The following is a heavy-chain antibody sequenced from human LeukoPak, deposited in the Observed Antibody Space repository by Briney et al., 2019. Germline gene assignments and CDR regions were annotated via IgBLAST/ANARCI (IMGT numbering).Heavy chain of an antibody. J-gene: IGHJ3*02. CDR1: GFTFSAYE. CDR2: IGSSGSTV. CDR3: AKDTFLYSSSWSGAFDI. Sequence: GGSLRLSCAASGFTFSAYEMNWVRQAPGKGLEWVSYIGSSGSTVYYADSVKGRFTISRDNAKNSLYLQMNSLRAEDMALYYCAKDTFLYSSSWSGAFDIWGQGTMVTVSS. V-gene: IGHV3-48*03. D-gene: IGHD6-13*01.